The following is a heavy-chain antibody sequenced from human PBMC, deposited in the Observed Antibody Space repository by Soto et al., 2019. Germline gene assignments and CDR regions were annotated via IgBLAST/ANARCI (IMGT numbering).Heavy chain of an antibody. CDR2: FDPEDGET. Sequence: ASVKVSCKVSGYTLTELSMHWVRQAPGKGLEWMGGFDPEDGETIYAQKFQGRVTMTEDTSTDTAYMELSSLRSEDTAVYYCATIPGSRVGRYYFDYWGQGTLVTVSS. CDR1: GYTLTELS. CDR3: ATIPGSRVGRYYFDY. D-gene: IGHD1-26*01. V-gene: IGHV1-24*01. J-gene: IGHJ4*02.